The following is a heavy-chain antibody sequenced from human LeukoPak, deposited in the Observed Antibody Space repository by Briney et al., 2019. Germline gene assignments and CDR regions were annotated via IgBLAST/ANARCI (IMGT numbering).Heavy chain of an antibody. CDR2: IYYSGST. CDR3: AKGPSPVLGGGSYFDY. D-gene: IGHD3-16*01. J-gene: IGHJ4*02. V-gene: IGHV4-59*01. CDR1: GGSISSYY. Sequence: SETLSLTCTVSGGSISSYYWSWIRQSPGKGLEWIGYIYYSGSTNYNPSLKSRVTISVDTSKNQFSLKLSSVTAADTAVYYCAKGPSPVLGGGSYFDYWGQGSLVTVSS.